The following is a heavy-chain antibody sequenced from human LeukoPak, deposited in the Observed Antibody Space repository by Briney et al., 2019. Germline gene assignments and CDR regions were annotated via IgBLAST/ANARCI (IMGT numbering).Heavy chain of an antibody. CDR1: GFDLHTYE. CDR3: ARGDPHADP. CDR2: ITISGHTK. Sequence: GGSLRLSCAASGFDLHTYEMNWVRQAPGKGLEWIADITISGHTKNYADSVKGRFTISRDSARTSLYLQMNSLRVEDTGVYFCARGDPHADPWGQGTLVTVSS. J-gene: IGHJ5*02. V-gene: IGHV3-48*03.